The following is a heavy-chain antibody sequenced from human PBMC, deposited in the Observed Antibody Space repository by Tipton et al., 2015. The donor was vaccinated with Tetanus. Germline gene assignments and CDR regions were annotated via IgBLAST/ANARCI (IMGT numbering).Heavy chain of an antibody. J-gene: IGHJ4*02. CDR1: GDSVSGYY. V-gene: IGHV4-59*02. D-gene: IGHD5-18*01. Sequence: TLSLTCTVSGDSVSGYYWSWIRQPPGKGLERIGYVYYTGSTNHNPSLKSRVTISMDRSKNQFSLKLTSVTAADTAVYYCARHLTYTYTSRYFDYWGLGTLVTVSS. CDR2: VYYTGST. CDR3: ARHLTYTYTSRYFDY.